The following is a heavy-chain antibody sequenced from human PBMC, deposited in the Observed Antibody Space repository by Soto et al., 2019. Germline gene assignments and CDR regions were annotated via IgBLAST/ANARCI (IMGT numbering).Heavy chain of an antibody. V-gene: IGHV4-59*08. Sequence: QVQLQESGPGLVKPSETLSLTCTVSGGSISSYYWSWIRQPPGKGLEWIGYIYHIGSTNYSPSLKTRFTRSVDTSKNQFSLNVSSVTAADPAVYYCAGHEGYRSSWTVFGMDVWGQGTTVTVSS. CDR1: GGSISSYY. CDR2: IYHIGST. J-gene: IGHJ6*02. CDR3: AGHEGYRSSWTVFGMDV. D-gene: IGHD6-13*01.